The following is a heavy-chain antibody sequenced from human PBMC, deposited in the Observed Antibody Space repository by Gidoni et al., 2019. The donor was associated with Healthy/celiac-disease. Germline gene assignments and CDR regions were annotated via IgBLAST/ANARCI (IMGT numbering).Heavy chain of an antibody. CDR2: INHSGST. CDR1: GGSFSGYY. J-gene: IGHJ4*02. Sequence: QVQLQQWGAGLLKPSETLSLTCAVYGGSFSGYYWSWIRQPPGKGLEWIGEINHSGSTNYNPSLKSRVTISVDTSKNQFSLKLSSVTAADTAVYYCARISVDWLLYRYYFDYWGQGTLVTVSS. V-gene: IGHV4-34*01. CDR3: ARISVDWLLYRYYFDY. D-gene: IGHD3-9*01.